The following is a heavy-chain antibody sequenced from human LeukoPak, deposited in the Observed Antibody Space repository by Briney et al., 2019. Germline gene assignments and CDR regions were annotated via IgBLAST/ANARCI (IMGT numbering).Heavy chain of an antibody. J-gene: IGHJ5*02. CDR2: IYYSGST. CDR1: GGSISSYY. Sequence: SETLSLTCTVSGGSISSYYWSWIRQPPGKGLEWIGYIYYSGSTNYNPSLKSRVTVSVDTSKNQFSLKLSSVTAADTAVYYCARDLPFDPWGQGTLVTVSS. CDR3: ARDLPFDP. V-gene: IGHV4-59*01.